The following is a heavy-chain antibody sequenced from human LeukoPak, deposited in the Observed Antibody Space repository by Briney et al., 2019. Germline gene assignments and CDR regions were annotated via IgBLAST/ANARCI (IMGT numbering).Heavy chain of an antibody. CDR2: MSGSTGST. J-gene: IGHJ4*02. CDR1: GFTFSNYA. Sequence: PGGSLRLSCTTSGFTFSNYAMSWVRQAPGKGLEWVPTMSGSTGSTYYAESVKGRFTISRDNSKNTLYLQMNSLRAEDTAVYYCARGPSGYHNTGGQGTLVTVSS. V-gene: IGHV3-23*01. D-gene: IGHD5-12*01. CDR3: ARGPSGYHNT.